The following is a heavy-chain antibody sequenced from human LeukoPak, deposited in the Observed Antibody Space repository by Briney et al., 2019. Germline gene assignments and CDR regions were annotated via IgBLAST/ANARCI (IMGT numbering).Heavy chain of an antibody. V-gene: IGHV3-30*02. CDR1: GFTFSSYG. CDR3: ARGRRRLSITMVQGVIGWFDP. D-gene: IGHD3-10*01. CDR2: IRYDGSNK. Sequence: GGSLRLSCAASGFTFSSYGMHWVRQAPGKGLEWVAFIRYDGSNKYYADSVKGRFTISRDNSKNTLYLQMNSLRAADTAVYYCARGRRRLSITMVQGVIGWFDPWGQGTLVTVSS. J-gene: IGHJ5*02.